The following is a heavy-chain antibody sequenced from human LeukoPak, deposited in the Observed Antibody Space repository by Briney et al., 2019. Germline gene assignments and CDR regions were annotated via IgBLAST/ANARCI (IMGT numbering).Heavy chain of an antibody. CDR3: DNRGY. J-gene: IGHJ4*02. CDR1: GFTFRDQF. CDR2: IRPKSDGGTA. Sequence: GGSLRLSCTTSGFTFRDQFITWFRQALGKGLEWVAFIRPKSDGGTAEYAASVKGRFTMSRDDSRSIAYLDMNSLKTEDTAVYYCDNRGYWGQGTLVTVSS. V-gene: IGHV3-49*03. D-gene: IGHD2/OR15-2a*01.